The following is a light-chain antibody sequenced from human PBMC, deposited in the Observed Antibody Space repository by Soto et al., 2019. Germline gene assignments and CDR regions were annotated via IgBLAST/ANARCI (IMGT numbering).Light chain of an antibody. CDR2: GAP. J-gene: IGKJ1*01. CDR3: QQYVASPWT. V-gene: IGKV3-20*01. CDR1: QSVSSSF. Sequence: EIVLTQSPGTLSLSPGERATLSCRTSQSVSSSFLAWYQQKPGQAPRLLIYGAPSRATGVPDRLSGSGSGTDFTLTISRLEPEEFGVYYCQQYVASPWTFGQGTKVEIK.